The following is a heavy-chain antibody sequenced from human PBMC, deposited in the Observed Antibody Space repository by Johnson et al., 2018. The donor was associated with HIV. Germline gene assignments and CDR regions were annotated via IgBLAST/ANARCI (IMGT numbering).Heavy chain of an antibody. CDR2: ISYDGSNK. CDR3: ARDSLVGGPPQVDAFDI. CDR1: RFTFSDYY. J-gene: IGHJ3*02. D-gene: IGHD3-10*01. V-gene: IGHV3-30*03. Sequence: QMLLVESGGGVVQPGRSLRLSCAASRFTFSDYYMSWIRQTPGKGLEWVAVISYDGSNKYYADSVKGRFTISRDNSKNTLYLQMNSLRAEDTAVYYCARDSLVGGPPQVDAFDIWGQGTMVTVSS.